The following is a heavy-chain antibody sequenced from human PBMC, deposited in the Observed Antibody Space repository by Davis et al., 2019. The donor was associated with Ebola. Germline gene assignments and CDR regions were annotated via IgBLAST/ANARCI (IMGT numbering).Heavy chain of an antibody. CDR1: GFTFSSYG. CDR3: ARDRPLDFFFGDYYGMDV. D-gene: IGHD3-16*01. Sequence: GGSLRLSCAASGFTFSSYGMHWVRQAPGKGLEWMAVISYDGSNKYYADSVKGRFTISRDNSKNTLYLQMNSLRAEDTAVYYCARDRPLDFFFGDYYGMDVWGQGTTVTVSS. CDR2: ISYDGSNK. J-gene: IGHJ6*02. V-gene: IGHV3-30*03.